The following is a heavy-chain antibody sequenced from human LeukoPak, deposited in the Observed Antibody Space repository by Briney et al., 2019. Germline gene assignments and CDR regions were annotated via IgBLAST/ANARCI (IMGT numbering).Heavy chain of an antibody. V-gene: IGHV3-73*01. D-gene: IGHD5-12*01. Sequence: GGSLRLSCAASGFTFSGSAMHWVRQASGKGLEWVGRIRSKANSYATAYAASAKGRFTISRDDSKNTAYLQMNSLKTEDTAVYYCTSRVANGMDVWGQGTTVTVSS. J-gene: IGHJ6*02. CDR1: GFTFSGSA. CDR3: TSRVANGMDV. CDR2: IRSKANSYAT.